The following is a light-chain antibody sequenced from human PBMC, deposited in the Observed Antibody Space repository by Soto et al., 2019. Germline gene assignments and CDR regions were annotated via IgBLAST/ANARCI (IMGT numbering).Light chain of an antibody. Sequence: QCALTQPPSVSAAAGQKVTISCSGSSSNIGNNYVSWYQQLPGTASKLLIYENNKRPSGIPDRFSGSKSGTSATLGITGHQTGDEADYYCGTWDSSLSAYVFGTGTKVTVL. V-gene: IGLV1-51*02. CDR3: GTWDSSLSAYV. CDR2: ENN. CDR1: SSNIGNNY. J-gene: IGLJ1*01.